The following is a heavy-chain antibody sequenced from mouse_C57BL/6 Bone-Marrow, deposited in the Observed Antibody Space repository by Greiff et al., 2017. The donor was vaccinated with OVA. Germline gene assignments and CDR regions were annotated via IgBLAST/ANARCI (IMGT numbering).Heavy chain of an antibody. CDR2: ISDGGSYT. J-gene: IGHJ2*01. D-gene: IGHD2-10*01. Sequence: EVKLVESGGGLVKPGGSLKLSCAASGFTFSRYAMSWVRQTPEKRLEWVATISDGGSYTYYPDNVKGRFTISRDNAKNNLYLQMSHLKSEDTAMYYCARDPTRGYYFDYWGQGTTLTVAS. V-gene: IGHV5-4*01. CDR1: GFTFSRYA. CDR3: ARDPTRGYYFDY.